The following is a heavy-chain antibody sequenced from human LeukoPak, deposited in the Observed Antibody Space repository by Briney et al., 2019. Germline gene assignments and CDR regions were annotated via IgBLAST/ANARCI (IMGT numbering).Heavy chain of an antibody. Sequence: GGSLRLSCAASGFTFSSYAMSWVRQAPGKGLEWVSAISGSGGSTYYADSVKGRFTIPRGNSKNTLYLQMNSLRAEDTAVYYCAKDLAPRRPYYFDYWGQGTLVTVSS. J-gene: IGHJ4*02. CDR3: AKDLAPRRPYYFDY. CDR2: ISGSGGST. D-gene: IGHD3-3*02. CDR1: GFTFSSYA. V-gene: IGHV3-23*01.